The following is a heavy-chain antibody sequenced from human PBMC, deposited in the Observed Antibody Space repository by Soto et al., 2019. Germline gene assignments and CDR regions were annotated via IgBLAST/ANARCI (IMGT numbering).Heavy chain of an antibody. Sequence: ASVKVSCKASGYTFTSYAMHWVRQAPGQRLEWMGWINAGNGNTKYSQKFQGRVTITRDTSASTAYMELSSLRSEDTAVYYCARDPGDTANHYYYYYGMDVWGQGTTVTVSS. D-gene: IGHD5-18*01. V-gene: IGHV1-3*01. CDR1: GYTFTSYA. J-gene: IGHJ6*02. CDR3: ARDPGDTANHYYYYYGMDV. CDR2: INAGNGNT.